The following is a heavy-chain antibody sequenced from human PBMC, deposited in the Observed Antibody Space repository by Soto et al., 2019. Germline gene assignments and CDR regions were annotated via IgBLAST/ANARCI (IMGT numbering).Heavy chain of an antibody. Sequence: SETLSLTCTVSGGSISSYYWSWIRQPPGKGLEWIGYIYYSGSTNYNPSLKSRVTISVDTSKNQFSLKLSSVTAADTAVYYCATGKIYGPYYMDVWGKGTTVTVSS. V-gene: IGHV4-59*01. D-gene: IGHD4-17*01. CDR3: ATGKIYGPYYMDV. CDR1: GGSISSYY. CDR2: IYYSGST. J-gene: IGHJ6*03.